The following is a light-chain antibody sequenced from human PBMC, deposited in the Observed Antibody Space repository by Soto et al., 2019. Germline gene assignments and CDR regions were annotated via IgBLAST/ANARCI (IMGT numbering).Light chain of an antibody. V-gene: IGKV1-6*01. CDR3: LQDNNYPWT. Sequence: AIQMTQSPSSLSASVGDRFTITCRASQAIRNDLGWYQQKPGKAPRLLIYAISSLHSGVPSRFSGSGSGTDFTLTISSLQPEDFATYYCLQDNNYPWTFGQGTKVDIK. CDR1: QAIRND. J-gene: IGKJ1*01. CDR2: AIS.